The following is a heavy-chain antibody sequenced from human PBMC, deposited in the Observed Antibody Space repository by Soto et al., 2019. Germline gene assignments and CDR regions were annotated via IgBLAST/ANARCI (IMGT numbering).Heavy chain of an antibody. CDR2: ISYDGSNK. CDR3: AKLNDYGDYYYYYYGMDV. Sequence: QVQLVESGGGVVQPGRSLRLSCAASGFTFSSYGMHWVRQAPGKGLEWVAVISYDGSNKYYADSVKGRFTISRDNSKNTXXLQMNRLRAEDTAVYYCAKLNDYGDYYYYYYGMDVWGQGTTVTVSS. CDR1: GFTFSSYG. D-gene: IGHD4-17*01. J-gene: IGHJ6*02. V-gene: IGHV3-30*18.